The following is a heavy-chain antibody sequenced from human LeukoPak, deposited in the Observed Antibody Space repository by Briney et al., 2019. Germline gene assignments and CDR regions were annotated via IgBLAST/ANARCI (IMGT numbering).Heavy chain of an antibody. CDR2: ISSSSSYI. Sequence: GGSLRLSCAASGFTFSSYSMNWVRQAPGKGLEWVSSISSSSSYIYYADPVKGRFTISRDNAKNSLYLQMNSLRAEDTAVYYCARDSPPYYYDSSGYSEFDYWGQGTLVTVSS. CDR3: ARDSPPYYYDSSGYSEFDY. V-gene: IGHV3-21*01. J-gene: IGHJ4*02. CDR1: GFTFSSYS. D-gene: IGHD3-22*01.